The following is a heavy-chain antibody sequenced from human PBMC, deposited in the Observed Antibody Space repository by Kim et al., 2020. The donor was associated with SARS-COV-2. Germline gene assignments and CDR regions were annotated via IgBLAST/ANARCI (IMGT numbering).Heavy chain of an antibody. CDR1: GFTFSSYA. D-gene: IGHD3-10*01. Sequence: GGSLRLSCAASGFTFSSYAMHWVRQAPGKGLKWVAVISYDGSNKYYADSVKGRFTISRDNSKNTLYLQMNSLRAEDTAVYYCARSGSGSYYYGMDVWGQGTTVTVSS. CDR3: ARSGSGSYYYGMDV. V-gene: IGHV3-30*04. J-gene: IGHJ6*02. CDR2: ISYDGSNK.